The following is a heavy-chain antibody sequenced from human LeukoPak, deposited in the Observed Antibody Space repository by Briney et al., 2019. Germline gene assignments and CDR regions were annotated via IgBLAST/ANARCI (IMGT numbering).Heavy chain of an antibody. J-gene: IGHJ4*02. CDR2: ISGSGGST. Sequence: GGSLRLSCAASGFTFSSYAMSWVRQAPGKGLEWVSAISGSGGSTYYADSVKGRFTISRDNAKNSLYLQMNSLRAEDTAVYYCAREPYGDYADYWGQGTLVTVSS. CDR3: AREPYGDYADY. CDR1: GFTFSSYA. V-gene: IGHV3-23*01. D-gene: IGHD4-17*01.